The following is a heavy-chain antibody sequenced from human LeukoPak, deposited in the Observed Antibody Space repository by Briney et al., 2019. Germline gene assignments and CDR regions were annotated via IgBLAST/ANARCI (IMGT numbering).Heavy chain of an antibody. V-gene: IGHV4-34*01. J-gene: IGHJ4*02. CDR1: GGSFSGYY. CDR2: INHSGST. CDR3: ARRKRSYYNGRFDY. D-gene: IGHD3-10*01. Sequence: SETLSLTCAVYGGSFSGYYWSWIRQPPGKGLEWIGEINHSGSTNYNPSLKSRVTISVDTSKNQFSLKLSSVTAADTAVYYCARRKRSYYNGRFDYWGQGTLVTVSS.